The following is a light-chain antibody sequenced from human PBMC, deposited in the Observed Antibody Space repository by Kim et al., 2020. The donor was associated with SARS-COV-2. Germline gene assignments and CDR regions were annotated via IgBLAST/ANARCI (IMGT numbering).Light chain of an antibody. V-gene: IGKV1-39*01. CDR2: TAS. J-gene: IGKJ5*01. CDR1: QTISTY. CDR3: QQSYTTPIT. Sequence: ASVGDRVTITCRASQTISTYLNWYQQKPGKAPKLLIYTASSLQSGVPSRFSGSGSGTDFTLTISSLQPEDFATYYCQQSYTTPITFGQGTRLEIK.